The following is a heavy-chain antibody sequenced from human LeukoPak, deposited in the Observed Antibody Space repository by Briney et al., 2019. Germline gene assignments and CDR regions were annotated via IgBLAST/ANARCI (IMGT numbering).Heavy chain of an antibody. CDR2: ISGSGGST. D-gene: IGHD3-22*01. V-gene: IGHV3-23*01. CDR1: GFTFSSYA. J-gene: IGHJ4*02. CDR3: AKVSYYDSSGPRDY. Sequence: GGSLRLSCAASGFTFSSYAMSWVRQAPGKGLEWVSAISGSGGSTYYADSVKGRFTISRDNSKNTLYLQMNSLRAEDTAVYYCAKVSYYDSSGPRDYWGQGTLVTVSS.